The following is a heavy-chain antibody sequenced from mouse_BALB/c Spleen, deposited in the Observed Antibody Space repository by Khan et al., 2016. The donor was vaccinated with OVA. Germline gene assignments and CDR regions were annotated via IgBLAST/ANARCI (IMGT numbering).Heavy chain of an antibody. Sequence: VELVESGAELARPGASVKMSCKASGYTFTSYTIHWIKQRPGQGLEWIGYINPSSGYTNYNQKFKDKATFTADKSSTTAYMQLSSLTSDDSAVYYCARDGAYYSDGGWFAYWGQGTLVTVSA. J-gene: IGHJ3*01. CDR1: GYTFTSYT. V-gene: IGHV1-4*01. CDR3: ARDGAYYSDGGWFAY. D-gene: IGHD2-12*01. CDR2: INPSSGYT.